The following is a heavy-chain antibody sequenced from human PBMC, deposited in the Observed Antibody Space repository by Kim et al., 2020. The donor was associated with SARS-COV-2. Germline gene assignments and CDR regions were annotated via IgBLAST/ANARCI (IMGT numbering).Heavy chain of an antibody. CDR3: AKDSCSLLAFDY. D-gene: IGHD1-26*01. V-gene: IGHV6-1*01. Sequence: DYAESVKGRLTITRDTSKNPFYLQLNSVTAEATAVYYCAKDSCSLLAFDYWCQGTLVTVSS. J-gene: IGHJ4*01.